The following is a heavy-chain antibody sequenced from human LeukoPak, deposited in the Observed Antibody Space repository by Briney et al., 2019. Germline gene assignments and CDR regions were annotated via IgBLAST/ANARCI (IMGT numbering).Heavy chain of an antibody. CDR3: VTSVTVTFTPPAY. V-gene: IGHV4-39*07. J-gene: IGHJ4*02. Sequence: PSETLSLTCNVSGGSISTSSYYWGWIRQSPVKGLEWIGNLDSSGRTNYNPSLKSRVTLSIDTSQTQFSLRLTSVTAADTAVYYCVTSVTVTFTPPAYWGRGALVTVSS. CDR2: LDSSGRT. D-gene: IGHD3-16*02. CDR1: GGSISTSSYY.